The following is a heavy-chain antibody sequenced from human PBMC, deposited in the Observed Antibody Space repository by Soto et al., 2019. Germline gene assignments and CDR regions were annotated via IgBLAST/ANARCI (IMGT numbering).Heavy chain of an antibody. V-gene: IGHV1-2*04. CDR2: INPNSGGT. CDR1: GYSFTGYY. J-gene: IGHJ4*02. D-gene: IGHD6-6*01. Sequence: QVQLVQSGAEVKKPGASVKVSCKASGYSFTGYYMHWVRQAPGQGLEWMGWINPNSGGTNYAQKFQGWVTMTRDTSISTAYVELSRLRSDDTAVYYCAREVLGYSGSAGGVHFDYWGQGTLFTVSS. CDR3: AREVLGYSGSAGGVHFDY.